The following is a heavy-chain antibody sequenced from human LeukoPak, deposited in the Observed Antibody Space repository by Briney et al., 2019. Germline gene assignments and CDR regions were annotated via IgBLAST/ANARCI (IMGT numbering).Heavy chain of an antibody. CDR1: GGSISSYY. V-gene: IGHV4-59*08. CDR3: ARRSPVATLMHAFDI. CDR2: IYYSGST. D-gene: IGHD5-12*01. J-gene: IGHJ3*02. Sequence: SETLSLTCTVSGGSISSYYWSWIRQPPGKGLEWIGYIYYSGSTYYNPSLKSRVTISVDTSKNQFSLKLSSVTAADTAVYYCARRSPVATLMHAFDIWGQGTMVTVSS.